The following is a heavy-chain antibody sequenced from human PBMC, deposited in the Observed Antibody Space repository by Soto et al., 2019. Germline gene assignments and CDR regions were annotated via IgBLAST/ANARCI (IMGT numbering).Heavy chain of an antibody. D-gene: IGHD3-16*02. CDR3: ARLPYVVNSYYYYMDV. Sequence: SETLSLTCTVSGGSISSSSYYWGWIRQPPGKGLEWIGSIYYSGSTYYNPSLKSRVTISVDTSKNQFSLKLSSVTAADTAVYYCARLPYVVNSYYYYMDVWSKGTTVTVSS. CDR2: IYYSGST. V-gene: IGHV4-39*01. CDR1: GGSISSSSYY. J-gene: IGHJ6*03.